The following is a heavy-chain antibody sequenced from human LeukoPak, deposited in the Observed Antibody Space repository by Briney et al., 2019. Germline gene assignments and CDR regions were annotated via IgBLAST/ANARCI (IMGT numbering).Heavy chain of an antibody. CDR3: AREVPGGSSWFDY. D-gene: IGHD6-13*01. Sequence: GGSLRLSCVASGLTFSDYWLSWVRQAPGKGLQWVANIKYDGGETYHADSVKGRFTISRGNAKNSLYLQMHNLRAEDTAVFYCAREVPGGSSWFDYWGQGTLVTVSS. CDR1: GLTFSDYW. V-gene: IGHV3-7*01. J-gene: IGHJ4*02. CDR2: IKYDGGET.